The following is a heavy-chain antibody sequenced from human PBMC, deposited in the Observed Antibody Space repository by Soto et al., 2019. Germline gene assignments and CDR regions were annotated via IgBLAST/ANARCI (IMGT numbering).Heavy chain of an antibody. D-gene: IGHD2-21*01. Sequence: QVQLVQSGAEVKKPGASVKVSCKASGYIFIHYYIHWVRQAPGQGLEWMAIINTNGGSTNYEQKFQGRVNGTSDTSTSTVSMELNSLGSDDTAVYFCARSLLQGDFWGQGTLVTVSS. J-gene: IGHJ4*02. V-gene: IGHV1-46*01. CDR3: ARSLLQGDF. CDR1: GYIFIHYY. CDR2: INTNGGST.